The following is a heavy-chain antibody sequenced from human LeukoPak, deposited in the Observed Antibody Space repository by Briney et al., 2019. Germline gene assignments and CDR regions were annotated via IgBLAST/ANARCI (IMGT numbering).Heavy chain of an antibody. CDR3: ARPRSGASSFDY. J-gene: IGHJ4*02. CDR1: GFTFSSYS. CDR2: ISSSSSYI. V-gene: IGHV3-21*01. Sequence: GGSLRLSCAASGFTFSSYSMNWVRQAPGKGLEWVSSISSSSSYIYYVDSVKGRFTISRDNAKNSLYLQMNSLRAEDTAVYYCARPRSGASSFDYWGQGTLVTVSS. D-gene: IGHD1-26*01.